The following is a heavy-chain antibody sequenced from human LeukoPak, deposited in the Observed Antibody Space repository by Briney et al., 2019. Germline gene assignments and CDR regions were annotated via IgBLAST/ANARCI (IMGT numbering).Heavy chain of an antibody. D-gene: IGHD3-22*01. J-gene: IGHJ4*02. Sequence: PGGSLRLSCAASGFSVSSNYVSWVRQAPGKGLEWVSVIYSGGSTYYADSVKGRFTISRDNSKNTLYLQMNSLRVDDTAVYYCAKARYDDSGYLDYWGQGTLVTVSS. CDR3: AKARYDDSGYLDY. CDR1: GFSVSSNY. CDR2: IYSGGST. V-gene: IGHV3-53*05.